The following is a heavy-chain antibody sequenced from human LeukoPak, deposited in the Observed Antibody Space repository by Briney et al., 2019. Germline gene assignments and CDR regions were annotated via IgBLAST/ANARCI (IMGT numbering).Heavy chain of an antibody. D-gene: IGHD6-13*01. V-gene: IGHV6-1*01. J-gene: IGHJ3*02. CDR3: ARDVPIIAAAGHDAFDI. CDR1: GDSVSSNSAA. CDR2: TYYRSKRYN. Sequence: SQTLSLTCAISGDSVSSNSAAWNWIRQSPSRGLEWLGRTYYRSKRYNDYAVSVKSRITINPDTSKNQFSLQLNSVTPEDTAVYYCARDVPIIAAAGHDAFDIWGQGTMVTVSS.